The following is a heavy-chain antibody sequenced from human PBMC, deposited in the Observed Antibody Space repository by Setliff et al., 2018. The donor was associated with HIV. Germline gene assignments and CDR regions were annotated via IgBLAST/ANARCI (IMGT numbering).Heavy chain of an antibody. CDR2: IYTSGST. CDR1: GDSINSYY. Sequence: SETLSLTCTVSGDSINSYYWSWVRQPPGKGLEWIGYIYTSGSTNYNPSLKSRVTISVDTSKNQFSLKLSSVTAADTAVYYCASARIPTGGTSTSLDYWGQGALVTVS. J-gene: IGHJ4*02. CDR3: ASARIPTGGTSTSLDY. D-gene: IGHD1-1*01. V-gene: IGHV4-4*08.